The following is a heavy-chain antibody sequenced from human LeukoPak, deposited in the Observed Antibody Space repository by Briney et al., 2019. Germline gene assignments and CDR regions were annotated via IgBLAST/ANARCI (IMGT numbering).Heavy chain of an antibody. Sequence: SGGSLRLSCTTSGFRFGDDAMTWVRQAPGKGLEWVSLIYSGGSTNYADSVKGRFTISRDNSKNTLYFQMNSLRAEDTAVYYCASFYHYGMDVWGQGTTVTVSS. CDR1: GFRFGDDA. CDR2: IYSGGST. J-gene: IGHJ6*02. V-gene: IGHV3-66*01. CDR3: ASFYHYGMDV. D-gene: IGHD3-16*02.